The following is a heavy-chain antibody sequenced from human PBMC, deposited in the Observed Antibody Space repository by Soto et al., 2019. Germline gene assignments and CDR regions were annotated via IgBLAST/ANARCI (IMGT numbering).Heavy chain of an antibody. CDR1: GFTFSSYA. J-gene: IGHJ4*02. Sequence: GGSLRLSCAASGFTFSSYAMSWVRQAPGKGLEWVSAISGSGGSTYYADSVKGRFTISRDNSKNTLYLQMNSLRAEDTAVYYCAKDHSIAARQFPFVGFDYWGQGTLVTVSS. CDR2: ISGSGGST. D-gene: IGHD6-6*01. V-gene: IGHV3-23*01. CDR3: AKDHSIAARQFPFVGFDY.